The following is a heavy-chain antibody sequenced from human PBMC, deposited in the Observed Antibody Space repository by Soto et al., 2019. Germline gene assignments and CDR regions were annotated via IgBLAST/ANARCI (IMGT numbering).Heavy chain of an antibody. Sequence: PGGSLRLSCAASGFTVSSNYMSWVRQAPGKGLEWVSVIYSGGSTYYADSVKGRFTISRDNSKNTLYLQMNSLRAEDTAVYYCARERYEHFGVVPRPYYGMDVWGQGTTVTVS. J-gene: IGHJ6*02. D-gene: IGHD3-3*01. CDR2: IYSGGST. V-gene: IGHV3-53*01. CDR1: GFTVSSNY. CDR3: ARERYEHFGVVPRPYYGMDV.